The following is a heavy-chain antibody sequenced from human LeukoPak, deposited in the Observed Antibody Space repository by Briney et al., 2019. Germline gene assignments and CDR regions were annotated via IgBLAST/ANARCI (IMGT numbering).Heavy chain of an antibody. CDR2: VNESGGT. CDR1: VGSFSGYH. J-gene: IGHJ6*03. Sequence: SETLSLTCAVYVGSFSGYHWNWIRQPPGKGPEWIGEVNESGGTNINPSLRSRVILSVDTSMNQFSLKLSSVTAADTAVYYCARDTLAISSSSYYYYMDVWGKGTTVTISS. D-gene: IGHD6-13*01. CDR3: ARDTLAISSSSYYYYMDV. V-gene: IGHV4-34*01.